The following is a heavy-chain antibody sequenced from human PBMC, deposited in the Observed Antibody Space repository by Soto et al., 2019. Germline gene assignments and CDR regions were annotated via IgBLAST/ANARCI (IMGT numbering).Heavy chain of an antibody. CDR2: MSYSGST. CDR3: ARRDVLRYFDP. D-gene: IGHD3-9*01. V-gene: IGHV4-31*02. Sequence: QVQLQESGPGLVKPSQILSLTWTVSGGSISSGGYYWSWIRQHPGKGLEWIGYMSYSGSTYNNPSLKSRGTISVDTSKNQLSLKLSSVTAAGTAVYYCARRDVLRYFDPWGQGTLVTVSS. CDR1: GGSISSGGYY. J-gene: IGHJ5*02.